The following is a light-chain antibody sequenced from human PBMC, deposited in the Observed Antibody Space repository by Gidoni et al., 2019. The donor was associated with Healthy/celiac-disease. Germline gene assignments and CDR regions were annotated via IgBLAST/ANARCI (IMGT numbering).Light chain of an antibody. V-gene: IGKV3-11*01. J-gene: IGKJ2*01. Sequence: EIVLTPSPATLSLSPGERATLSCRASQRVSSYVAWYKQNTGQAPSLLIYVASNSATGIPARVRGSVSGTDLTLTISSLEPEDIAVYYWQQRSNWPRYTFGQGTKLEIK. CDR3: QQRSNWPRYT. CDR1: QRVSSY. CDR2: VAS.